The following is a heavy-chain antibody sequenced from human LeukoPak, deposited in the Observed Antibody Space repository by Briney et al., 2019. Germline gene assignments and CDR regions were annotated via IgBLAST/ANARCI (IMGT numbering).Heavy chain of an antibody. CDR1: GGSISSSSYY. J-gene: IGHJ5*02. V-gene: IGHV4-39*01. CDR2: IYYSGST. CDR3: ARQRGEGRYQLPLPDENWFDP. D-gene: IGHD2-2*01. Sequence: PSEALSLTCSVSGGSISSSSYYWGWIRQPPGKGLEWIASIYYSGSTYYNPSLKSRVTISVHTSKNQFSLKLSSVTAADTAVYYCARQRGEGRYQLPLPDENWFDPWGQGTLVTVSS.